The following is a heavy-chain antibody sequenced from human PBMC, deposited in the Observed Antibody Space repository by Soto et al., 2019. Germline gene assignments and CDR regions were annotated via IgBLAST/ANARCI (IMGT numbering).Heavy chain of an antibody. CDR1: GGSVSSGSYY. D-gene: IGHD3-3*01. CDR3: ARDRYFWSGYGTERWFDP. Sequence: PSETLSLTCTVSGGSVSSGSYYWSWIRQPPGKGLEWIGYIYYSGSTNYNPSLKSRVTISVDTSKNQFSLKLSSVTAADTAVYNCARDRYFWSGYGTERWFDPWGQGTLVTVSS. CDR2: IYYSGST. J-gene: IGHJ5*02. V-gene: IGHV4-61*01.